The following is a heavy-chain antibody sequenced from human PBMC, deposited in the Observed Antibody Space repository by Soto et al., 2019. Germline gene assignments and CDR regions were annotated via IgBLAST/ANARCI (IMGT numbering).Heavy chain of an antibody. CDR1: GFTFSSHS. V-gene: IGHV3-21*01. J-gene: IGHJ4*02. Sequence: PGGSLRLSCAASGFTFSSHSMNWVRQVPGKGLEWVSSLTSTSSYTYYADSVKGRFTISRDNAKNSLFLQMNSLRAEDTAVYYCGRVASSSSWTPDYLGQGTLVTVSS. CDR2: LTSTSSYT. D-gene: IGHD6-13*01. CDR3: GRVASSSSWTPDY.